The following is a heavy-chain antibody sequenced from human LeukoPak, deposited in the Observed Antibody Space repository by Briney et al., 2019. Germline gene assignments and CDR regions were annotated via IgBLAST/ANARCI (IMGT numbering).Heavy chain of an antibody. CDR3: ARDYGDYGSHWDAFDI. V-gene: IGHV1-2*02. J-gene: IGHJ3*02. Sequence: ASVKVSCKASGYTFTDYYMHWVRQAPGQGLEWMGWISPNSGGTKYAQKFQGRVTMTRDTSISTVYMELSRLRSDDTAVYYCARDYGDYGSHWDAFDIWGQGTMVTVFS. CDR2: ISPNSGGT. D-gene: IGHD4-17*01. CDR1: GYTFTDYY.